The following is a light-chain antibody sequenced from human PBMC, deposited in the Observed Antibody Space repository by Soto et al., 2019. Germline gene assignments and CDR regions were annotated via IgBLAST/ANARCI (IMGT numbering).Light chain of an antibody. V-gene: IGKV3-20*01. CDR3: QQYGSSPLT. CDR2: DAS. Sequence: EIVLTQSPGTLSLSPGERATLSRRASQSVSSSYLAWYQQKPGQAPRLLIYDASSRATGIPDRFSGSGSGTDFTLTISRLEPEDFAVYYCQQYGSSPLTFGGGTKVDIK. J-gene: IGKJ4*01. CDR1: QSVSSSY.